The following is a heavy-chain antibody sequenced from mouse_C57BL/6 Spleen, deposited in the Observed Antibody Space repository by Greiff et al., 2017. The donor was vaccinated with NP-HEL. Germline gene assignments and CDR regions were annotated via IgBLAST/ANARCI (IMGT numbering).Heavy chain of an antibody. CDR3: ARGRGSSYWFAY. CDR1: GYTFTSYW. D-gene: IGHD1-1*01. Sequence: QVQLQQPGAELVKPGASVKMSCKASGYTFTSYWITWVKQRPGQGLEWIGDIYPGSGSTNYNEKFKSKATLTVDTSSSTAYMQLSSLTSEDSAVYYWARGRGSSYWFAYWGQGTLVTVSA. V-gene: IGHV1-55*01. J-gene: IGHJ3*01. CDR2: IYPGSGST.